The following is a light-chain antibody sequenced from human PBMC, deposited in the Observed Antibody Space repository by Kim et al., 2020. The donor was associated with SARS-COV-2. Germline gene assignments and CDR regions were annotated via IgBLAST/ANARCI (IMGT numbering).Light chain of an antibody. CDR2: DES. J-gene: IGKJ1*01. V-gene: IGKV3-15*01. Sequence: EIVMTQSPATLSVSPGERATLSCRASPSVSNNLAWYQQKPGQAPRLLIYDESTRATGIPARFSGSGSGTEFTLTVSSLQSEDLAVYYCQQYNSNPPWTFGRGTKVDIK. CDR1: PSVSNN. CDR3: QQYNSNPPWT.